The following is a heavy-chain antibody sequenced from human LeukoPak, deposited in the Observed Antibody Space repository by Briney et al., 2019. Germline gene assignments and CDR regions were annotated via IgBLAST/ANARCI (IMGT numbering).Heavy chain of an antibody. Sequence: SQTLSLTCTVSGGSISSGGYYWSWIRQHPGKGLEWIGYIYYSGSTYYNPSLESRVTISVDTSKNQFSLKLSSVTAADPAVYYCARDHAYYYGMDVWGQGTTVTVSS. CDR3: ARDHAYYYGMDV. CDR1: GGSISSGGYY. CDR2: IYYSGST. V-gene: IGHV4-31*03. J-gene: IGHJ6*02.